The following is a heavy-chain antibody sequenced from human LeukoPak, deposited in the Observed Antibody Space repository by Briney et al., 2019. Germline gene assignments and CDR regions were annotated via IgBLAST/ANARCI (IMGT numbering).Heavy chain of an antibody. Sequence: GGSLRPSCAASGFTFSSYGMHWVRQAPGKGLEWVAVIWYDGSNKYYAGSVKGRFTISRDNSKNTLYLQMNSLRAEDTAVYYCARDLITMVRGVIKKNYFDYWGQGTLVTVSS. CDR2: IWYDGSNK. CDR1: GFTFSSYG. CDR3: ARDLITMVRGVIKKNYFDY. D-gene: IGHD3-10*01. J-gene: IGHJ4*02. V-gene: IGHV3-33*01.